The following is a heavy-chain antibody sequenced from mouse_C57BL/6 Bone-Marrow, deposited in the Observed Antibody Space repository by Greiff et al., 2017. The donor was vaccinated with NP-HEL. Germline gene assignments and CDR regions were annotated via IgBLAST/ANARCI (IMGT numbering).Heavy chain of an antibody. Sequence: EVHLVESGGGLVKPGGSLKLSCAASGFTFSDYGMHWVRQAPEKGLEWVAYISSGSSTIYYADTVKGRFTISRDNAKNTLFLQMTSLRSEDTAMYYCAPNWDVDYFDYWGQGTTLTVSS. CDR2: ISSGSSTI. CDR3: APNWDVDYFDY. D-gene: IGHD4-1*01. V-gene: IGHV5-17*01. J-gene: IGHJ2*01. CDR1: GFTFSDYG.